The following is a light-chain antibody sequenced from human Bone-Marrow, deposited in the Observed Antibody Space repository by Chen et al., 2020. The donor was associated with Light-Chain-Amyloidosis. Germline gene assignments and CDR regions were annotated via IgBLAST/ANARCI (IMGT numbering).Light chain of an antibody. V-gene: IGLV3-21*02. CDR3: QVWDRSSDRTV. J-gene: IGLJ3*02. Sequence: SYVLTQPSSVSVAPGQPATIACGGNNIGSTSVHWYQQTPGQAPLLVVYDDSDRPSGIPERLSGSNSGNTATLTISRVEAGDEADYYCQVWDRSSDRTVFGGGTKLTVL. CDR2: DDS. CDR1: NIGSTS.